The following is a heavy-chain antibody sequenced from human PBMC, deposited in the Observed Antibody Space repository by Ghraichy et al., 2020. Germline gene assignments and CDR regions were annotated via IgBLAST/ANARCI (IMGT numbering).Heavy chain of an antibody. CDR2: INHSGST. Sequence: SETLSLTCAVYGGSFSGYYWSWIRQPPGKGLEWIGEINHSGSTNYNPSLKSRVTISVDTSQNQFSLKLSSVTAADTAGYYCDSPSSGSGSYYNVRNYYYYYGMDVWGQGTTVTVSS. J-gene: IGHJ6*02. D-gene: IGHD3-10*01. CDR3: DSPSSGSGSYYNVRNYYYYYGMDV. CDR1: GGSFSGYY. V-gene: IGHV4-34*01.